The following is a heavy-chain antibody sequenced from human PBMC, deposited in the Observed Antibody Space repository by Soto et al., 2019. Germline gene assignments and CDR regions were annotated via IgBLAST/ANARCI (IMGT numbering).Heavy chain of an antibody. CDR2: SSCNSCNI. CDR1: GFTFGDYA. D-gene: IGHD2-8*01. V-gene: IGHV3-9*01. CDR3: AKVMYGSYHYGMDV. J-gene: IGHJ6*02. Sequence: SLTLSCAASGFTFGDYAWNWVRQAPGKGLEWVSGSSCNSCNIGYADSVNGRLTISRDNSKNTLYLLMNSLRAEYSGLYYCAKVMYGSYHYGMDVWGQGTTVTVSS.